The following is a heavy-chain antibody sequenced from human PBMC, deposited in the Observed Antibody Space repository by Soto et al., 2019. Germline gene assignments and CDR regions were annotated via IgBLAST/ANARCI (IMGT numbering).Heavy chain of an antibody. J-gene: IGHJ5*02. D-gene: IGHD5-12*01. CDR3: ARDLGGYDLYGPDT. CDR2: INLNSGDT. V-gene: IGHV1-2*02. CDR1: GDTFTDSS. Sequence: ASVKVSCKTSGDTFTDSSMHWVRQAPGQGLEWMGWINLNSGDTNYAEKFRGRVTMTRDTSIITAYMELARLKSDDTAVYYCARDLGGYDLYGPDTWGQGTLVTVSS.